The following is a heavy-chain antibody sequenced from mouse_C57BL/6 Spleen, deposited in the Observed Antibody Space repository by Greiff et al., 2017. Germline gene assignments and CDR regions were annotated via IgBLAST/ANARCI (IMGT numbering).Heavy chain of an antibody. J-gene: IGHJ3*01. CDR3: AREGYSKGPFAY. CDR1: GYSITSGYY. D-gene: IGHD2-5*01. Sequence: EVKLQESGPGLVKPSQSLSLTCSVTGYSITSGYYWNWIRQFPGNKLEWMGYISYDGSNNYNPSLKNRISITRDTSKNQFFLKLNSVTTEDTATYYCAREGYSKGPFAYWGQGTLVTVSA. V-gene: IGHV3-6*01. CDR2: ISYDGSN.